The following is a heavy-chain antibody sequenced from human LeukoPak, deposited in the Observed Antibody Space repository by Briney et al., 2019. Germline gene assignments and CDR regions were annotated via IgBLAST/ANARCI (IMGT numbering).Heavy chain of an antibody. J-gene: IGHJ4*02. CDR1: GFTFSGYS. D-gene: IGHD1-26*01. CDR2: ISSSSRYI. CDR3: ARDTLWE. Sequence: GGSLRLSCAASGFTFSGYSMNWVRQAPGKGLECVSSISSSSRYIYYADSLKGRFTISRDNSKNTLYLQMNSLRPDDTAIYYCARDTLWEWGQGTLVTVSS. V-gene: IGHV3-21*01.